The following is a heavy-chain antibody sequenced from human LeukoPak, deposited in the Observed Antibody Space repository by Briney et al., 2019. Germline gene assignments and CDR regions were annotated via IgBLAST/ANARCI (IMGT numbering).Heavy chain of an antibody. Sequence: PGGSLRLSCAASGFTFSSYGMHWVRQAPGKGLEWVAVIWYDGSNKYYADSVKGRFTISRDNSKNTLYLQMNSLRAEDTAVYYCAREPLDILTGYALYYYYGMDVWGQGTTVTVSS. D-gene: IGHD3-9*01. CDR2: IWYDGSNK. CDR3: AREPLDILTGYALYYYYGMDV. CDR1: GFTFSSYG. J-gene: IGHJ6*02. V-gene: IGHV3-33*01.